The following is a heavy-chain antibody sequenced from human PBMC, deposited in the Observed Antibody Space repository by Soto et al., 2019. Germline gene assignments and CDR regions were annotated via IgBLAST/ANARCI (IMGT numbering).Heavy chain of an antibody. CDR2: ISSSSSYI. CDR3: ATRADVYYYYGMDV. J-gene: IGHJ6*02. Sequence: GGSLRLSCAASGFTFSSYSMNWVRQAPGKGLEWVSSISSSSSYIYYADSVKGRFTISRDNAKNSLYLQMNSLRAEDTAVYYCATRADVYYYYGMDVWGQGTTVTVSS. V-gene: IGHV3-21*01. CDR1: GFTFSSYS.